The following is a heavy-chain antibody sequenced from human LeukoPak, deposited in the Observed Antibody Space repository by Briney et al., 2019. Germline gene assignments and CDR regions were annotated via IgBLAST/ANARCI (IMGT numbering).Heavy chain of an antibody. D-gene: IGHD3-3*01. CDR3: ARDLFAYDFWSGYFRPSNWFDP. CDR2: IRAYNGNT. J-gene: IGHJ5*02. V-gene: IGHV1-18*01. Sequence: ASVKVSCKASGYTFTSYGISWVRPAPGQGLEWMGWIRAYNGNTNYTQMLQRRFTMTTDTSTSTAYMELRSLRSDDTAVYYCARDLFAYDFWSGYFRPSNWFDPWGQGTLVTVSS. CDR1: GYTFTSYG.